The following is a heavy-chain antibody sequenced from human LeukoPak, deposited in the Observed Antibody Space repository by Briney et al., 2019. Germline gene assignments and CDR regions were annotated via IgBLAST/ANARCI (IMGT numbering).Heavy chain of an antibody. CDR1: GFTFSSYG. V-gene: IGHV3-7*01. D-gene: IGHD3-10*01. CDR2: IKQDGSEK. Sequence: GGSLRLSCAASGFTFSSYGMHWVRQAPGKGLEWVANIKQDGSEKYYVDSVKGRFTISRDNAKNSLYLQMNSLRAEDTAVYYCARRDYYGSGSYFYYYYMDVWGKGTTVTVSS. CDR3: ARRDYYGSGSYFYYYYMDV. J-gene: IGHJ6*03.